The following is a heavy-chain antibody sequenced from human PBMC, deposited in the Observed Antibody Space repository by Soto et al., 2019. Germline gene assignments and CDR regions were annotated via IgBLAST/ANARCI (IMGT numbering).Heavy chain of an antibody. CDR3: ARGPIGDAAMVTNYFDY. J-gene: IGHJ4*02. V-gene: IGHV3-30-3*01. CDR2: LSYDGNNI. CDR1: GFTFSNYA. D-gene: IGHD5-18*01. Sequence: QVQLVESGGGVVQPGRSLRLSCAASGFTFSNYAIHWVHQAPGKGLEWVAVLSYDGNNIHYADSVKGRFTVSRDNSKNTLFLQMNSLRAEDTALYYCARGPIGDAAMVTNYFDYWGQGTLVTVSS.